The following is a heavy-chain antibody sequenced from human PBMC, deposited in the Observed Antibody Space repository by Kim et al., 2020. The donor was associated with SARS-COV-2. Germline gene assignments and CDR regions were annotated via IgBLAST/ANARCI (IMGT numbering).Heavy chain of an antibody. CDR2: IYWDDDK. CDR1: GFSLSTSGVG. V-gene: IGHV2-5*02. J-gene: IGHJ5*02. D-gene: IGHD4-4*01. Sequence: SGPTLVNPTQTLTLTCTFSGFSLSTSGVGVGWIRQPPGKALEWLALIYWDDDKRYSPSLESRLTITKDTSKNQVVLTMTNMDPVDTATYYCAHRGYDYGNKIWLDPWGQGTLDTVSS. CDR3: AHRGYDYGNKIWLDP.